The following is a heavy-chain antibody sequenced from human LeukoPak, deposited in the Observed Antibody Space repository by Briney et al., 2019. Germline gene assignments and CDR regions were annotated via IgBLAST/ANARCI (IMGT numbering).Heavy chain of an antibody. CDR1: GGSISSSSYY. D-gene: IGHD3-10*01. CDR2: IYYSGST. J-gene: IGHJ5*02. Sequence: PSETLSLTCTVSGGSISSSSYYWGWIRQPPGKGLEWIGSIYYSGSTYYNPSLKSRVTISVDTSKNQFSLKLSSVTAADTAVYYCARDLGRGYYGSGSLNWFDPWGQGTLVTVSS. CDR3: ARDLGRGYYGSGSLNWFDP. V-gene: IGHV4-39*07.